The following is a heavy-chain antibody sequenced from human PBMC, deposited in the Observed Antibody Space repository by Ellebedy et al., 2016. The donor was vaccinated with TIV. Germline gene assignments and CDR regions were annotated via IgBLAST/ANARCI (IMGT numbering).Heavy chain of an antibody. J-gene: IGHJ4*02. CDR3: ARGYCSGGTCYSHVDY. D-gene: IGHD2-15*01. V-gene: IGHV3-11*06. CDR1: GFTFSDHY. Sequence: PGGSLRLSCAASGFTFSDHYISWIRQAPGKGLEWASYISSSGIYTSYADSVKGRFTISRDNAKNSVYLQMNSLRAEDTAVYYCARGYCSGGTCYSHVDYWGQGTLVTASS. CDR2: ISSSGIYT.